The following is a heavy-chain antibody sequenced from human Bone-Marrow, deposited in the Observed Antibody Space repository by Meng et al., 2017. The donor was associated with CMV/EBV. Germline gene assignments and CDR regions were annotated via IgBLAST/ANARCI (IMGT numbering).Heavy chain of an antibody. CDR3: ARDRRQWGGVYYFDY. CDR2: IIPTFGTA. V-gene: IGHV1-69*05. Sequence: SVKVSCKASGGTFSSYAISWVRQAPGQGLEWMGGIIPTFGTANYAQKFQGRVTITTDESTSTAYMELSSLRSEDTAVYYCARDRRQWGGVYYFDYWGQGTLVTVSS. CDR1: GGTFSSYA. J-gene: IGHJ4*02. D-gene: IGHD6-19*01.